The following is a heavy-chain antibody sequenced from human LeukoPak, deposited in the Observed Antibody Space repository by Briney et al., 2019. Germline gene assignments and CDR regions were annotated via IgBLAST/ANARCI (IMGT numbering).Heavy chain of an antibody. CDR1: GDSVSSNGAT. CDR3: ARGRKDTFGGVISPDAFDI. V-gene: IGHV6-1*01. Sequence: SQTLSLTCAISGDSVSSNGATWNWIRQSPSRGLEWLGRTYYRSKWYNDYAVSVKSRITINPDTSKNQFSLQLNSVTPEDTAVYYCARGRKDTFGGVISPDAFDIWGQGTMVTVSS. CDR2: TYYRSKWYN. D-gene: IGHD3-16*02. J-gene: IGHJ3*02.